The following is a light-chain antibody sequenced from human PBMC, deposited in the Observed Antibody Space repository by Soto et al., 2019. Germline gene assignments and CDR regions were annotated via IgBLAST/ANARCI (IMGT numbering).Light chain of an antibody. CDR3: QQYGSSTWT. J-gene: IGKJ1*01. Sequence: EIVLTQSPGTLSLSPGERATLSCRASQSVSSSYLAWYQQKPGQAPRLLIYGASSRATGIPDWFSGSGSGTDFTLTISRLEPEDFAVYYCQQYGSSTWTFSQGTKVDI. CDR2: GAS. CDR1: QSVSSSY. V-gene: IGKV3-20*01.